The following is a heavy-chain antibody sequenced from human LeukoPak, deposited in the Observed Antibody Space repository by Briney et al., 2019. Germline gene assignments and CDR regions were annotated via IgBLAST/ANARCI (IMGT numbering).Heavy chain of an antibody. V-gene: IGHV3-23*01. D-gene: IGHD3-22*01. Sequence: GGSLRLSCAASGFTFSSYAMSWVRQAPGKGLEWVSAISGSGGSTYYAASVKGRFTISRDNSKNTLYLQMNSLRAEDTAVYYCAKDLYDSSGYYSGDAFDIWGQGTMVTVSS. CDR3: AKDLYDSSGYYSGDAFDI. CDR2: ISGSGGST. J-gene: IGHJ3*02. CDR1: GFTFSSYA.